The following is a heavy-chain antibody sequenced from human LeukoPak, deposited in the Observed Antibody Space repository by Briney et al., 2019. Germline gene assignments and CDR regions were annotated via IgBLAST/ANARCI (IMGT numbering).Heavy chain of an antibody. CDR1: GFTFSNAW. D-gene: IGHD5-18*01. J-gene: IGHJ4*02. CDR3: TTDVDTANDY. V-gene: IGHV3-15*04. Sequence: GGSLRLSCAASGFTFSNAWMSWVRQAPGKGLEWVGRIESKTDGGTTDYAAPVKGRFTISRDDSKNTLYLQMNSLKTEDTAVYYCTTDVDTANDYWGQGTLVTVSS. CDR2: IESKTDGGTT.